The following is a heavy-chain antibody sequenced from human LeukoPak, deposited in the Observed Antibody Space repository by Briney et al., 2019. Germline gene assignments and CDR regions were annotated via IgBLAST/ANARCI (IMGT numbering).Heavy chain of an antibody. CDR1: GFTLSSYA. V-gene: IGHV3-23*01. CDR2: ISGSGGST. Sequence: GSLRLSCAASGFTLSSYAMSWVRQAPGKGLEWVSAISGSGGSTYYADSVKGRFTISRDNSKNTLYLQMNSLRAEDTAVYYCAKDPGGSYWWYYFDYWGQGTLVTVSS. J-gene: IGHJ4*02. CDR3: AKDPGGSYWWYYFDY. D-gene: IGHD1-26*01.